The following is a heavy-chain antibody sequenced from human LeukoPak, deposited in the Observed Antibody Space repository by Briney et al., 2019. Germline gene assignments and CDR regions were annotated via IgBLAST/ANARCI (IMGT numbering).Heavy chain of an antibody. J-gene: IGHJ4*02. CDR1: GFTFSSYG. D-gene: IGHD6-6*01. CDR2: IRYDGSNR. V-gene: IGHV3-30*02. Sequence: PGGSLRLSCAASGFTFSSYGMHWVRQAPGKGLEWVAFIRYDGSNRYYADSVKGRFTISRDNSKNTLCLQMNSLRGEDTAVYYCAKRVAARSGANDYWGQGAQVTVSS. CDR3: AKRVAARSGANDY.